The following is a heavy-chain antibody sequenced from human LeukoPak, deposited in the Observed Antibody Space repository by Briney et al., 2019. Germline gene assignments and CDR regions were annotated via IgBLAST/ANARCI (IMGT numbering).Heavy chain of an antibody. CDR3: ARTLYIAAVPGGFDY. J-gene: IGHJ4*02. D-gene: IGHD6-13*01. V-gene: IGHV1-69*13. Sequence: ASVKLSCKASAATFSIYTISWVRQAHGQGLEWMGGIIPIFGTANYAQKFQGRVTITADESTSTAYMELSRLRSDDTALYYCARTLYIAAVPGGFDYWGQGTLVTVSS. CDR2: IIPIFGTA. CDR1: AATFSIYT.